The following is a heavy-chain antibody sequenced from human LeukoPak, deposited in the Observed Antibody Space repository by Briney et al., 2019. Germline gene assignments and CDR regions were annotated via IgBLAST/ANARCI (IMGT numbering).Heavy chain of an antibody. CDR1: GFTFSDYY. D-gene: IGHD1-26*01. CDR3: AKDQDSGNYFESPFFDL. V-gene: IGHV3-11*01. CDR2: ISSSGSTI. J-gene: IGHJ2*01. Sequence: PGGSLRLSCAASGFTFSDYYMSWIRQAPGKGLEWVSYISSSGSTIYYADSVKGRFTISRDNSKNTLYLQMNSLRAEDTALYYCAKDQDSGNYFESPFFDLWGRGTLVTVSS.